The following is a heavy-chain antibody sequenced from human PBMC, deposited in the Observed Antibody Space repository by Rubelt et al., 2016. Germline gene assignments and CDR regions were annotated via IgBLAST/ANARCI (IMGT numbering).Heavy chain of an antibody. Sequence: QVQLVESGGGVVQPGRSLRLSCAASGFTFSSYGMHWVRQAPGKGLEWVAVIWYDGSNKYYADSVKGRFTIPRDNSKTTLDLQMNSVRAEDTAVYYCARDRAGSSSWYPVFGAFDIWGQGTMVTVSS. J-gene: IGHJ3*02. V-gene: IGHV3-33*01. D-gene: IGHD6-13*01. CDR1: GFTFSSYG. CDR2: IWYDGSNK. CDR3: ARDRAGSSSWYPVFGAFDI.